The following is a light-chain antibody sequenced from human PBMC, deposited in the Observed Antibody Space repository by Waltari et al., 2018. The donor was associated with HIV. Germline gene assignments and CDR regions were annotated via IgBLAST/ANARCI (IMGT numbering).Light chain of an antibody. CDR2: GAS. Sequence: EIVLTQSPATLSLSPGERATLSCRASQSVSTYLAWYQQKPGQAPRLLIYGASSRATGIPARFSGSGSGTDLTLTISSLEPGDFGVYYCHQRSNWPITFGQGTRLEIK. CDR3: HQRSNWPIT. J-gene: IGKJ5*01. CDR1: QSVSTY. V-gene: IGKV3-11*01.